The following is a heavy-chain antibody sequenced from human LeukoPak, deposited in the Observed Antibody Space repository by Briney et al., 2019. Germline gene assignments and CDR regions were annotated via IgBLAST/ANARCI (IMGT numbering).Heavy chain of an antibody. J-gene: IGHJ4*02. CDR2: INHSGST. CDR3: ARGRDFVFGY. Sequence: KPSETLSLTCAVYGGSFSGYYWSWIRQPPGKGLEWIGEINHSGSTNYNPSLKSRVTISVDTSKNQFSLKLSSVTAADTAVYYCARGRDFVFGYWGQGTLVTVSS. CDR1: GGSFSGYY. D-gene: IGHD3-16*02. V-gene: IGHV4-34*01.